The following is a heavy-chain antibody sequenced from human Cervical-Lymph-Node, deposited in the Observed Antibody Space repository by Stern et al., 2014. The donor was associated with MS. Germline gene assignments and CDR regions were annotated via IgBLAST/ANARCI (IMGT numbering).Heavy chain of an antibody. CDR2: IWHGDSDV. D-gene: IGHD2-21*01. CDR3: ARWSVACDY. J-gene: IGHJ4*02. Sequence: EVQLVESGAELKKPGESLKISCQTSGYNFINYWIAWVRQVPGKGLEWIGTIWHGDSDVRYSPSFQGHVTISVDKSITTAYLQWNSLKASDTAVYYCARWSVACDYWGQGALITVSS. V-gene: IGHV5-51*03. CDR1: GYNFINYW.